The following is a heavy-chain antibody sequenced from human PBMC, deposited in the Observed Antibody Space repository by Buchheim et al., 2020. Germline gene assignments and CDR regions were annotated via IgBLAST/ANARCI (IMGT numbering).Heavy chain of an antibody. D-gene: IGHD1-26*01. CDR2: TTRSGAD. CDR3: AEEHVILGVTGWFDP. V-gene: IGHV3-23*04. Sequence: EVQLVESGGGLVQPGGSLRLSCAASGLTFSSCDMSWFRQAPGKGLEWVSATTRSGADYYADSVRGRFTVSRDNSKNTMYLHMNRLRAEDTAVYYCAEEHVILGVTGWFDPWGQGTL. CDR1: GLTFSSCD. J-gene: IGHJ5*02.